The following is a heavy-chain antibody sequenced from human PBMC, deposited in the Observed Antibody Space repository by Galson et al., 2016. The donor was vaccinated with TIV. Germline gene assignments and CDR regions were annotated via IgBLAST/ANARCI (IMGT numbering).Heavy chain of an antibody. CDR1: GYTFTTYG. J-gene: IGHJ4*02. CDR2: INAGDGST. V-gene: IGHV1-3*01. Sequence: SVKVSCKASGYTFTTYGTHWVRQAPGHRLEWMGWINAGDGSTKYSQNFQGRLSITTDTSATTAYMELSSLRSDDTAMYYCARDPTYYDTNGWGHWGQGTLVIVPS. CDR3: ARDPTYYDTNGWGH. D-gene: IGHD3-22*01.